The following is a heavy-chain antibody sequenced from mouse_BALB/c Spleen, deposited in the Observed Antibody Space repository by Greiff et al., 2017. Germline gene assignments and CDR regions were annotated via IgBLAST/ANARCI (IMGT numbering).Heavy chain of an antibody. Sequence: EVQLQESGPGLVKPSQSLSLTCSVTGYSITSGYYWNWIRQFPGNKLEWMGYISYDGSNNYNPSLKNRISITRDTSKNQFFLKLNSVTTADTATYYCARGEYCYGSSRGFAYWGQGTLVTVSA. CDR2: ISYDGSN. V-gene: IGHV3-6*02. D-gene: IGHD1-1*01. J-gene: IGHJ3*01. CDR3: ARGEYCYGSSRGFAY. CDR1: GYSITSGYY.